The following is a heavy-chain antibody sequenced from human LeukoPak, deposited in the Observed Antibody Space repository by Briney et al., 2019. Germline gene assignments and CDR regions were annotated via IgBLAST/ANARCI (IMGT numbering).Heavy chain of an antibody. D-gene: IGHD3-22*01. CDR2: IQYDGSNE. J-gene: IGHJ5*01. CDR1: GFTFSAYG. V-gene: IGHV3-30*03. CDR3: ARDRYSSGWYDS. Sequence: GRSLRLSCAASGFTFSAYGIHWVRQAPGKGLEWVAYIQYDGSNEQYADSVKGRFTISRDSSKNTVDLQMNSLRVEDTAVYYCARDRYSSGWYDSWGQGTRVTVSS.